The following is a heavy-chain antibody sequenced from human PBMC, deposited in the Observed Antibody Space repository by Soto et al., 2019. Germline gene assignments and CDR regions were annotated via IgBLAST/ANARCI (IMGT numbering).Heavy chain of an antibody. V-gene: IGHV3-23*01. CDR3: AHNCGVDCHSVFFY. Sequence: EVQLLESGGGLVQPGGSLRLSCAASGFTFSNYAMSWVRQAPGKGLEWVSGISGGGGSSYYADSVKGRFTISRDNSKNTLYLQMNSLRAEDTVVYYCAHNCGVDCHSVFFYWGQGTLVIVSS. CDR2: ISGGGGSS. J-gene: IGHJ4*02. CDR1: GFTFSNYA. D-gene: IGHD2-21*02.